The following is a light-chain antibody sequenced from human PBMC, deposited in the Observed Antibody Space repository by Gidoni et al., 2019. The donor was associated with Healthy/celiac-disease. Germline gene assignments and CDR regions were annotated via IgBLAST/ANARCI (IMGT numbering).Light chain of an antibody. CDR2: LGS. CDR1: QSLLQSNGYNY. J-gene: IGKJ1*01. V-gene: IGKV2-28*01. CDR3: MQALQTPRT. Sequence: DIVMTQYPLSLPVTPGEPASISCRSSQSLLQSNGYNYLDWYLQKPGQSPQLLIYLGSNRASGVPDRFSGSGSGTDFTLKISRVEAEDVGVYYCMQALQTPRTFGQGTKVEIK.